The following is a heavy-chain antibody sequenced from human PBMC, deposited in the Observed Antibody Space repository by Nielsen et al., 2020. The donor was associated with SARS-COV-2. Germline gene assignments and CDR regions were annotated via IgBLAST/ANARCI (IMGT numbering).Heavy chain of an antibody. Sequence: GGSLRLSCTGSGFTFGDYTMSWFRQAPGKGLEWVSFIRSNAKGGTTDYAASVEGRFTISRDDSKNIAYLQMNSLKTEDTAVYYCINIGLAGRLGSNYWGQGTLVTVSS. CDR2: IRSNAKGGTT. J-gene: IGHJ4*02. CDR3: INIGLAGRLGSNY. CDR1: GFTFGDYT. D-gene: IGHD6-19*01. V-gene: IGHV3-49*03.